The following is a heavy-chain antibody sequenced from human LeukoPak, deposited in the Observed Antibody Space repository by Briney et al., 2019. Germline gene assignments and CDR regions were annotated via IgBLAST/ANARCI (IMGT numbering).Heavy chain of an antibody. CDR1: GGSVSSYY. CDR3: ARDLDGYNPN. D-gene: IGHD5-24*01. J-gene: IGHJ4*02. V-gene: IGHV4-59*02. CDR2: TYYSGST. Sequence: SETLSLTCTVSGGSVSSYYWSWIRQPPGKGLEWIGYTYYSGSTNYNPSLKNRVTISVDTSKNQFSLKLSSVTAADTAVYYCARDLDGYNPNWGQGTLVTVSS.